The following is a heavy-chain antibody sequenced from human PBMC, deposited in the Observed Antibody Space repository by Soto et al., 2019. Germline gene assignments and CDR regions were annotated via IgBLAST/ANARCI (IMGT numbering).Heavy chain of an antibody. Sequence: GGSLRLSCAASGFSFVNYAMNWVRQAPGKGLEWVSGLSGSGTSTYYADSVKGRFTISRDNSRDTLFLQMNSLTADDTAVYYCAKATTNGGWFNPFDYWGQGALVTVSS. CDR2: LSGSGTST. CDR1: GFSFVNYA. CDR3: AKATTNGGWFNPFDY. V-gene: IGHV3-23*01. D-gene: IGHD6-19*01. J-gene: IGHJ4*02.